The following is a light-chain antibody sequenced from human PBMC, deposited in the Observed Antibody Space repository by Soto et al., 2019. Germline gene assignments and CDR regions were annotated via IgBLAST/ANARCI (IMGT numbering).Light chain of an antibody. J-gene: IGKJ2*01. CDR1: QSLSSTY. V-gene: IGKV3-20*01. CDR3: QQYGRSPYT. Sequence: EIVLTQSPGTLSLSPGERATLSCRASQSLSSTYLAWYQQKPGQAPRLIIYGASSRATGIPDRISGSGSGTDFTLTISSLEPEDSAGYYCQQYGRSPYTFGQGTKLEIK. CDR2: GAS.